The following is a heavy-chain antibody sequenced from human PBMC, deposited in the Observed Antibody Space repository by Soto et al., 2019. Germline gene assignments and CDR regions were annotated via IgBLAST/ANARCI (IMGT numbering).Heavy chain of an antibody. CDR3: ARRPYCSSTSCYFFDY. Sequence: GESLKISCKGSGYRFTSYWISWVRQMPGKGLEWMGRIDPSDSYTNYSPSFQGHVTISADKSISTAYLQWSSLKASDTAMYYCARRPYCSSTSCYFFDYWGQGTLVTVSS. D-gene: IGHD2-2*01. CDR1: GYRFTSYW. J-gene: IGHJ4*02. V-gene: IGHV5-10-1*01. CDR2: IDPSDSYT.